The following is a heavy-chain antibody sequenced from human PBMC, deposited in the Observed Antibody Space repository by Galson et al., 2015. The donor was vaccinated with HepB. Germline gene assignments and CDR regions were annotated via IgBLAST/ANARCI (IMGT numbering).Heavy chain of an antibody. CDR1: GDSVSSNSAA. D-gene: IGHD5-12*01. J-gene: IGHJ4*02. CDR2: TYYRSKWYN. CDR3: ARRGGSGYSSFDY. V-gene: IGHV6-1*01. Sequence: CAISGDSVSSNSAAWNRIRQSPSRGLEWLGRTYYRSKWYNDYAVSVKSRITINPDTSKNQFSLQLNSVTPEDTAVYYCARRGGSGYSSFDYWGQGTLVPVSS.